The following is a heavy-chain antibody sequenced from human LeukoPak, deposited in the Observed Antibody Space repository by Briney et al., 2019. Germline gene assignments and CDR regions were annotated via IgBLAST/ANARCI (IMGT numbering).Heavy chain of an antibody. D-gene: IGHD3-22*01. J-gene: IGHJ4*02. CDR3: AREYYYDSSGYSFFDY. CDR1: GGSISSYY. Sequence: SETLSLTCTVSGGSISSYYWSWIRQPPGKGLEWIGYIYYSGSTNYNPSLKSRVTISVDTSKNQFSLKLSSVTAADTAVYYCAREYYYDSSGYSFFDYWGQGTLVTVSS. V-gene: IGHV4-59*01. CDR2: IYYSGST.